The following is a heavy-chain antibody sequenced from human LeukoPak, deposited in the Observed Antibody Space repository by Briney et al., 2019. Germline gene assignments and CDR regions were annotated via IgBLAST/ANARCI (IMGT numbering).Heavy chain of an antibody. V-gene: IGHV5-51*01. CDR2: IYPGDSDT. CDR3: AYVGYCSSTSCGPFDY. CDR1: GYRFTSYW. J-gene: IGHJ4*02. Sequence: GESLKISFKGSGYRFTSYWIGWVRQMPGKGLEWMGIIYPGDSDTRYSPSFQGQVTISADKSISTAYLQWSSLKASDTAMYYCAYVGYCSSTSCGPFDYWGQGTLVTVSS. D-gene: IGHD2-2*03.